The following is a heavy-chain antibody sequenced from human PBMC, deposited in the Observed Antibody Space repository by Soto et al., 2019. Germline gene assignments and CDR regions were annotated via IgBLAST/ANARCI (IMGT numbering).Heavy chain of an antibody. CDR2: ISGSGGST. Sequence: PGGSLSLSCAASGFTFSSYAMSWVRQAPGKGLEWVSAISGSGGSTYYADTVKSRFTISRDNSYYTMYLQMNSLRAEDTALYYCAIDLRRTAAAGTFDYWGQGTLVTVSS. D-gene: IGHD6-13*01. CDR3: AIDLRRTAAAGTFDY. V-gene: IGHV3-23*01. CDR1: GFTFSSYA. J-gene: IGHJ4*02.